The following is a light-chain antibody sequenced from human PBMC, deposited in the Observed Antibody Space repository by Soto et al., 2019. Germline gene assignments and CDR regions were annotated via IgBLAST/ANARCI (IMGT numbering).Light chain of an antibody. Sequence: EIVMTQFPATLSVSPGERVTLACRASQSVSSNLAWYQQKPGQAPRLLIYGASTRATGIPAWFSGSGSGTEFTLTISSLQSEDFAVYYCQQYNNWPLTFGGGTKLEIK. CDR1: QSVSSN. CDR2: GAS. J-gene: IGKJ4*01. V-gene: IGKV3-15*01. CDR3: QQYNNWPLT.